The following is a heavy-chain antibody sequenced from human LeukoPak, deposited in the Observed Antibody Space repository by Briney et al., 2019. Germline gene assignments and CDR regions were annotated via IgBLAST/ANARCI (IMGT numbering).Heavy chain of an antibody. CDR3: ARHVIAVADY. CDR1: GGSFNGYY. D-gene: IGHD6-19*01. J-gene: IGHJ4*02. Sequence: SETLSLTCAVYGGSFNGYYWSWIRQPPGKGLEWIGEINHSGSTNYNPSLKSRVTTSVDTSKNQFSLKLSSVTAADTAVYYCARHVIAVADYWGQGTLVTVSS. CDR2: INHSGST. V-gene: IGHV4-34*01.